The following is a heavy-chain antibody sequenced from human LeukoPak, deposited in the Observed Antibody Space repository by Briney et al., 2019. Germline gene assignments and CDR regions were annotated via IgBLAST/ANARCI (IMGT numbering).Heavy chain of an antibody. D-gene: IGHD2-21*02. CDR1: GFTFSSSW. CDR2: INPDESIT. CDR3: ARGVDGDRDY. V-gene: IGHV3-74*01. J-gene: IGHJ4*02. Sequence: PGGSLRLSCAASGFTFSSSWMHWVRQAPGKGLVWVSRINPDESITSHADSVKGRFTISRDNAKNTVYLQMNNLRAEDTAVYYCARGVDGDRDYWGQGTLVTVSS.